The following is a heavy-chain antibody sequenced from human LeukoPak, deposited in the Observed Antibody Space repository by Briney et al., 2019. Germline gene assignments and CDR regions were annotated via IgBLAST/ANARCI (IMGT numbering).Heavy chain of an antibody. CDR3: ARDIVVVVAATHYYYGMDV. V-gene: IGHV1-18*01. CDR2: ISAYNGNT. Sequence: ASVKVSCKASGYTFTSYGISWVRQAPGRGLEWMGWISAYNGNTNYAQKLQGRVTMTTDTSTSTAYMELRSLRSDDTAVYYCARDIVVVVAATHYYYGMDVWGQGTTVTVSS. CDR1: GYTFTSYG. D-gene: IGHD2-15*01. J-gene: IGHJ6*02.